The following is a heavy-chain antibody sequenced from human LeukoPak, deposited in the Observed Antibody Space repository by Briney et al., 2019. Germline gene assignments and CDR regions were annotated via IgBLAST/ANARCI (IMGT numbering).Heavy chain of an antibody. CDR2: MYTSGST. J-gene: IGHJ3*02. Sequence: SETLSLTCTVSGGSISSYYCNWIRQSAGKGLEWIGRMYTSGSTNYSPSLKSRVTISVDTSKNQFSLKLSSVTAADTAVYYCARRYIGYSSGTGAFDIWGQGTMVTVSS. CDR1: GGSISSYY. D-gene: IGHD6-19*01. CDR3: ARRYIGYSSGTGAFDI. V-gene: IGHV4-4*07.